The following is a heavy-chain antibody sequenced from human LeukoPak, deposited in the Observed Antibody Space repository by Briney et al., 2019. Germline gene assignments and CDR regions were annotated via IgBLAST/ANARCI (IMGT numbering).Heavy chain of an antibody. D-gene: IGHD3-10*01. J-gene: IGHJ4*02. V-gene: IGHV4-59*01. CDR2: IYYSGST. CDR3: ARGDYMVRGVHFDY. Sequence: SGTLSLTCAVSGGSISSYYWSWIRQPPGKGLEWIGYIYYSGSTNYNPSLKSRVTITLDTSKNQFSLKLSSVTAADTAVYYCARGDYMVRGVHFDYWGQGTLVTVSS. CDR1: GGSISSYY.